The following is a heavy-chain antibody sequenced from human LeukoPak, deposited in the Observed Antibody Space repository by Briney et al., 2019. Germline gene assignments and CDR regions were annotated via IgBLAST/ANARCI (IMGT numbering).Heavy chain of an antibody. V-gene: IGHV1-8*02. CDR1: GYTFTSYG. J-gene: IGHJ6*02. Sequence: ASVKVSCKASGYTFTSYGISWVRQATGQGLEWMGWMNPNSGNTGYAQKFQGRVTMTRNTSISTAYMELSSLRSEDTAVYYCARRVGYCSGGSCYEDYGMDVWGQGTTVTVSS. CDR3: ARRVGYCSGGSCYEDYGMDV. D-gene: IGHD2-15*01. CDR2: MNPNSGNT.